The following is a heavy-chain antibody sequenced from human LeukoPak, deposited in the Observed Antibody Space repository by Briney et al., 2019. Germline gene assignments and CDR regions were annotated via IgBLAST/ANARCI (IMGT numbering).Heavy chain of an antibody. CDR2: ITWNSGRL. D-gene: IGHD5-18*01. CDR1: GFKFDDYA. V-gene: IGHV3-9*01. J-gene: IGHJ4*02. CDR3: AKGAQQLNYFDY. Sequence: GRSLRLSCATSGFKFDDYAMHWVRQAPGMGLEWISGITWNSGRLDYADSVKGRFTISRDSDKTSLSLQMDSLRPQDTAVYYCAKGAQQLNYFDYWGPGTLVTVSS.